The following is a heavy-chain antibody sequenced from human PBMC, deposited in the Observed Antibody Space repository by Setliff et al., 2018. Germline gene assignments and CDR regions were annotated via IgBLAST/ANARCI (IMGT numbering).Heavy chain of an antibody. V-gene: IGHV3-7*01. CDR1: GLSYTNDW. Sequence: GGSLRLSCTASGLSYTNDWVSWVRQAPGKGLEWLASINPHGSEKYYADSVKGRFTIFRDNAKNSLYLQMNSLRAEDSAVYYCARDGVFYAMDFWGQGTTVTVSS. J-gene: IGHJ6*02. CDR2: INPHGSEK. D-gene: IGHD3-10*01. CDR3: ARDGVFYAMDF.